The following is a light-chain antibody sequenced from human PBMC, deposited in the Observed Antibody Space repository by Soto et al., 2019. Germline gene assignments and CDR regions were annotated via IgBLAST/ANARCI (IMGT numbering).Light chain of an antibody. J-gene: IGLJ3*02. V-gene: IGLV1-40*01. Sequence: QSVLTQPPSVSGAPGQRVTISCTGSSSNIGAGYDVHWYQQLPGTAPKLLIYGNSNRPSGVPDRFSGSSSGAERYLTISSLQSEDEADYYCQTWGTGIRVFGGGTKVTVL. CDR2: GNS. CDR1: SSNIGAGYD. CDR3: QTWGTGIRV.